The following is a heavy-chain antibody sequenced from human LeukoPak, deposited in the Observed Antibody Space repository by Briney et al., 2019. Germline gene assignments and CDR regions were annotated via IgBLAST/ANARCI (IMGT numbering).Heavy chain of an antibody. D-gene: IGHD1-26*01. CDR3: ARAYIVGATTGDY. CDR1: GCTFTGYY. J-gene: IGHJ4*02. V-gene: IGHV1-2*02. Sequence: ASVKVSCKASGCTFTGYYMHWVREAPGQGLEWMGWINPNSGGTNYAQKFQGRVTMTRDTSISTAYMELSRRRSDDTAVYYCARAYIVGATTGDYWGQGTLVTVSS. CDR2: INPNSGGT.